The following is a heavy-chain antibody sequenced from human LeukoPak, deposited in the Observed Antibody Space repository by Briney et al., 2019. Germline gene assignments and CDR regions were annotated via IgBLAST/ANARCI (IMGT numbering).Heavy chain of an antibody. V-gene: IGHV3-30-3*01. D-gene: IGHD1-26*01. CDR2: IPYDGSNK. CDR3: ARDGVHPLHSGSYYDVPDY. Sequence: GGSLRLSCAASGFTFSSYAMHWVRQAPGKGLEWVAVIPYDGSNKYYADSVKGRFTISRDNSKNTLYLQMNSLRAEDTAVYYCARDGVHPLHSGSYYDVPDYWGQGTLVTVSS. J-gene: IGHJ4*02. CDR1: GFTFSSYA.